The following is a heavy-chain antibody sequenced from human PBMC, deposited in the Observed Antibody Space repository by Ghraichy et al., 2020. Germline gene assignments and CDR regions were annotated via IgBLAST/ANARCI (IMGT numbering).Heavy chain of an antibody. CDR3: ARGAPRLDY. CDR2: INRDSGAV. Sequence: GGSLRLSCAASGFFFDSYSMNWVRQAPGKGLEWLAYINRDSGAVYYADSVKGRFTISRDNAKNSVSPQMNGLRDEDTGVYYCARGAPRLDYWGQGTLVTV. V-gene: IGHV3-48*02. CDR1: GFFFDSYS. J-gene: IGHJ4*02.